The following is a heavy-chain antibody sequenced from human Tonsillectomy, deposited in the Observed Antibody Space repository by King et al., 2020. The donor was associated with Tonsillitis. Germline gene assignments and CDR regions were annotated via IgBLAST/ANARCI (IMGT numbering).Heavy chain of an antibody. J-gene: IGHJ4*02. CDR2: ISYDGSNK. V-gene: IGHV3-33*05. D-gene: IGHD4/OR15-4a*01. CDR3: ARDRDDYIFDY. CDR1: GFTFSNYD. Sequence: VQLVESGGGVVQPGRSLRLSCAASGFTFSNYDMHWVRQAPGRGLEWVAVISYDGSNKSYADSVQGRFTISRDNSKNTLYLQMNSLRAEDTAVYYCARDRDDYIFDYWGQGTLVPVSS.